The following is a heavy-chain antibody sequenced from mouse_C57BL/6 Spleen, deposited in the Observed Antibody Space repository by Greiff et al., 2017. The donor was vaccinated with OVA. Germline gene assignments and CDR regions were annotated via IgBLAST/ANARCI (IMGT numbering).Heavy chain of an antibody. Sequence: QVQLKESGAELVKPGASVKISCKASGYAFSSYWMNWVKQRPGKGLEWIGQIYPGDGDTNYNGKFKGKATLTADKSSSTAYMQLSSLTSEDSAVYFCAREGTGNFDYWGQGTTLTVSS. CDR3: AREGTGNFDY. CDR1: GYAFSSYW. J-gene: IGHJ2*01. D-gene: IGHD4-1*01. CDR2: IYPGDGDT. V-gene: IGHV1-80*01.